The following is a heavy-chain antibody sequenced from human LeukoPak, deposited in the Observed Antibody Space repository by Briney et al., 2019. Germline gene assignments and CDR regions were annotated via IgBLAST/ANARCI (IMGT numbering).Heavy chain of an antibody. CDR2: IYYSGST. CDR3: ATGYVSAPEYYFDY. D-gene: IGHD6-13*01. V-gene: IGHV4-39*01. J-gene: IGHJ4*02. Sequence: SETLSLTCSVSGGSISTTTYYWGWIRQPPGKGLEWIGTIYYSGSTYYNPSLKSRVTISVDTSKNQFSLRLSSVTAADTAVYFCATGYVSAPEYYFDYWGQGTLVTVSS. CDR1: GGSISTTTYY.